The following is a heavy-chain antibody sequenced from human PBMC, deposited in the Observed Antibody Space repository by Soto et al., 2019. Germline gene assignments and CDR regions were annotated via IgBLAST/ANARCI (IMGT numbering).Heavy chain of an antibody. CDR2: ISGSGGST. Sequence: GGSLRLSCAASGFTFSSYAMSWVRQAPGKGLEWVSAISGSGGSTYYADSVKGRFTISRDNSKNTLYLQMNSLRAEDTAVYYCAKGRVVVVPAAGGMDVWGQGTTVTVSS. D-gene: IGHD2-2*01. J-gene: IGHJ6*02. CDR1: GFTFSSYA. CDR3: AKGRVVVVPAAGGMDV. V-gene: IGHV3-23*01.